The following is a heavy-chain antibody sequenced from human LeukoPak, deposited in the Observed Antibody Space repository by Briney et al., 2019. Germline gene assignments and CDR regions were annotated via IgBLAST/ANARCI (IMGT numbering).Heavy chain of an antibody. V-gene: IGHV3-30-3*01. CDR1: GFTFSSYA. D-gene: IGHD3-10*01. CDR3: ARDATYGSGVFDY. Sequence: GRSLRLSCAASGFTFSSYAMHWVRQAPGKGLEWVAVISYDGSNKYYADSVKGRFTIPRDNSKNTLYLQMNSLRAEDTAVYYCARDATYGSGVFDYWGQGTLVTVSS. J-gene: IGHJ4*02. CDR2: ISYDGSNK.